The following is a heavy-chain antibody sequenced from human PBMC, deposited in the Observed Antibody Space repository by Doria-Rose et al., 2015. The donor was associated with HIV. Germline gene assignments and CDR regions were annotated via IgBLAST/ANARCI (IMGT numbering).Heavy chain of an antibody. CDR2: IFSDDER. V-gene: IGHV2-26*01. CDR1: GVSLSSPGMG. Sequence: QESGPVLVKPTETLTLTCTVSGVSLSSPGMGVSWIRQPPGHALEWPANIFSDDERSYKTSLKSRLTISRGTSKSQVVLTMTDMDPVDTATYYCARIKSSRWYHKYYFDFWGQGTLAIVSA. D-gene: IGHD6-13*01. CDR3: ARIKSSRWYHKYYFDF. J-gene: IGHJ4*02.